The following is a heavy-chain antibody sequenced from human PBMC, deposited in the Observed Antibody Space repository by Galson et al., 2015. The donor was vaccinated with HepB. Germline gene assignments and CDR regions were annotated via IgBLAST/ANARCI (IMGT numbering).Heavy chain of an antibody. J-gene: IGHJ3*02. CDR2: IYWDDDK. D-gene: IGHD2-21*02. V-gene: IGHV2-5*02. Sequence: LVKPTQTLTLTCTFSGFSLSTSGVGVGWIRQPPGKALEWLALIYWDDDKRYSPSLKSRLTITKDTSKNQVVLTMTNMDPVDTATYYCAHRRAYCGGDCYGGGVDAFDIWGQGTMVTVSS. CDR3: AHRRAYCGGDCYGGGVDAFDI. CDR1: GFSLSTSGVG.